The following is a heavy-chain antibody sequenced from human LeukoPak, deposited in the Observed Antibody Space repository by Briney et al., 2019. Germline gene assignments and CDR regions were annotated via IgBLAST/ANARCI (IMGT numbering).Heavy chain of an antibody. CDR2: IYTSGST. Sequence: SQTLSLTCTVSGGSISSGSYYWSWIRQPAGKGLEWIGRIYTSGSTNYNPSLKSRVTISVDTSKNQFSLKLSSVTAADTAVYYCARGPLTYYYDSSGYAWGQGTLVTVSS. V-gene: IGHV4-61*02. J-gene: IGHJ5*02. CDR3: ARGPLTYYYDSSGYA. D-gene: IGHD3-22*01. CDR1: GGSISSGSYY.